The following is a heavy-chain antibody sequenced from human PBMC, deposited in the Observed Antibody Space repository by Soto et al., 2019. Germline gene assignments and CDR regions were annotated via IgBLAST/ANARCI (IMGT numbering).Heavy chain of an antibody. Sequence: GASVKVSCKASGGTFSSYAISWVRQAPGQGLEWMGGIIPILGTANYAQKFQGRVTITADESTSTAYMELSSLRSEDTAVYYCAREKYNEVEMATIYYFDYWGQGTLVTVSS. CDR2: IIPILGTA. CDR1: GGTFSSYA. CDR3: AREKYNEVEMATIYYFDY. D-gene: IGHD5-12*01. J-gene: IGHJ4*02. V-gene: IGHV1-69*13.